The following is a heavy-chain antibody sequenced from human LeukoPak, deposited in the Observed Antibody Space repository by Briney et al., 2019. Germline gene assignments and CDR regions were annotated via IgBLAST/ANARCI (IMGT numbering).Heavy chain of an antibody. CDR2: ISGSGGST. V-gene: IGHV3-23*01. CDR1: GFTFSSYA. D-gene: IGHD6-19*01. J-gene: IGHJ4*02. Sequence: PGGSLRLSCAVSGFTFSSYAMNWVRQAPGKGLEWVSGISGSGGSTYYADSVKGRFTISRDTPKNTLYLQMNSLRVEDTAVYYCASWPVGWYGEDSWGQGTLVTVTS. CDR3: ASWPVGWYGEDS.